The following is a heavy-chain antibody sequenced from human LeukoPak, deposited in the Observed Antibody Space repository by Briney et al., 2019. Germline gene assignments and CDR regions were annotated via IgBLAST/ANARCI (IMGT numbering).Heavy chain of an antibody. CDR3: ARGGKVVGRGWFDP. CDR1: GGSFSGYY. V-gene: IGHV4-34*01. J-gene: IGHJ5*02. D-gene: IGHD3-10*01. Sequence: PSETLSLTCAVYGGSFSGYYWSWIRQPPGKGLEWIGEINHSGSTNYNPSLKSRVTISVDTSKNQFSLELSSVTAAETAVYYCARGGKVVGRGWFDPWGQGTLVTVSS. CDR2: INHSGST.